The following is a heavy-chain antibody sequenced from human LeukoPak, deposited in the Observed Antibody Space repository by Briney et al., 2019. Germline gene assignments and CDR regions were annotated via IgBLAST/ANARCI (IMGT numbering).Heavy chain of an antibody. J-gene: IGHJ4*02. V-gene: IGHV1-69*06. D-gene: IGHD3-10*01. Sequence: ASVKVSCKASGGTFSSYAISWVRQAPGQGLEWMGGIIPIFGTTNYAQKFQDRVTITADKSTSTAYMELSSLRSEDTAVYYCARGGLWFGELLQTAPFDYWGQGTLVTVSS. CDR3: ARGGLWFGELLQTAPFDY. CDR1: GGTFSSYA. CDR2: IIPIFGTT.